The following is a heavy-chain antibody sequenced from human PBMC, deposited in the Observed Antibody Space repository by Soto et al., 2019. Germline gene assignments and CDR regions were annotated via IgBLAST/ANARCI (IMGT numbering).Heavy chain of an antibody. CDR3: TREAIVVIPASQPSHFDS. CDR2: HSPYSGYT. V-gene: IGHV1-18*01. CDR1: GYNFIKYG. D-gene: IGHD2-2*01. J-gene: IGHJ4*02. Sequence: QVQLVQSGAEVKKPGASVKVSCKGLGYNFIKYGINWVRQAPGQGLEWMGWHSPYSGYTHSAQKFQGRLTLTTDTAATTAYMELRSLRSADTALYYCTREAIVVIPASQPSHFDSWGQGTLVTVSS.